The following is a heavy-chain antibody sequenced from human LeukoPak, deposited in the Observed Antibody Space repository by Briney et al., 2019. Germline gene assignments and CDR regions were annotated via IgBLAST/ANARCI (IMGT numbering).Heavy chain of an antibody. CDR3: ARVAYDYVWGSYPEGYYYYYMDV. J-gene: IGHJ6*03. Sequence: ASVKVSCKASGYTFTSYGISWVRQAPGQGLEWMGWISAYNGNTNYAQKLQGRVTITTDTSTSTAYMELRSLRSDDTAVDYCARVAYDYVWGSYPEGYYYYYMDVWGKGTTVTVSS. CDR2: ISAYNGNT. D-gene: IGHD3-16*02. V-gene: IGHV1-18*01. CDR1: GYTFTSYG.